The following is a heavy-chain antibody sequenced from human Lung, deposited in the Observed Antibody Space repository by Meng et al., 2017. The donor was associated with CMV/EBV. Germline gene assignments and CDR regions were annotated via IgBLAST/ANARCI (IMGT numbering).Heavy chain of an antibody. CDR3: TRTWLTGDTYYFDY. Sequence: GESLKISCAASGFAFADYAMSWVRQAPGKGLEWVSFIRSKSYGGTTLYAASVKGRFTISRDDSKGVAYLQMNSPRTEDTAIYYCTRTWLTGDTYYFDYWGQGTLVTVSS. CDR2: IRSKSYGGTT. D-gene: IGHD7-27*01. V-gene: IGHV3-49*04. CDR1: GFAFADYA. J-gene: IGHJ4*02.